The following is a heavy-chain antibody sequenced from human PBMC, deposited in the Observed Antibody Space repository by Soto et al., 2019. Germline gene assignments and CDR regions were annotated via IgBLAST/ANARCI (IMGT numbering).Heavy chain of an antibody. D-gene: IGHD6-25*01. CDR3: ARAIGADFFDY. CDR2: ISDNGANT. V-gene: IGHV3-23*01. Sequence: PGGSLRLSCIASGFTFSNYAMSWVRQAPGKGLEWVSTISDNGANTFIGDSMKDHFDISRDNSKNTVFLHLGTVRAEDTAIYYCARAIGADFFDYWGQGTPVTVSS. J-gene: IGHJ4*02. CDR1: GFTFSNYA.